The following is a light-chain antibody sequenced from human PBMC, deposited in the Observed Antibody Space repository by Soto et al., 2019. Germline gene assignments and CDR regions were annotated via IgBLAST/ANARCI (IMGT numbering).Light chain of an antibody. Sequence: QSALTQPASVSGSPGQSISISCTGTSSDVGDYKYVSWYQQQPGKAPKLIIYHVSNRPSGVSNRFSGSKSGNTASLTISGLHAQDEDVYYCLSYRTSSTLVFGGGTQLTVL. CDR3: LSYRTSSTLV. CDR2: HVS. CDR1: SSDVGDYKY. J-gene: IGLJ7*01. V-gene: IGLV2-14*03.